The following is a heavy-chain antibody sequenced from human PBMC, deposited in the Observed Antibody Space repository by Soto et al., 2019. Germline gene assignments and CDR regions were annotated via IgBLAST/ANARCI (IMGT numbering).Heavy chain of an antibody. D-gene: IGHD2-2*01. V-gene: IGHV3-23*01. J-gene: IGHJ6*02. CDR3: TKVPPGYCSGTNCHYGMDV. Sequence: GGSLRLSCTASGFTFSNYAVIWVRQAPGEGLEWVSAIGGSGDRTDYADSVKGRFTISRDNTKNTLYLQMNSLRAEDTAVYYCTKVPPGYCSGTNCHYGMDVWGQGTTVTVSS. CDR2: IGGSGDRT. CDR1: GFTFSNYA.